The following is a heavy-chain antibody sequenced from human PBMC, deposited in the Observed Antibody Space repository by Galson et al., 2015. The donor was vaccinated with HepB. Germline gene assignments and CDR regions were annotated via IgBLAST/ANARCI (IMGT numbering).Heavy chain of an antibody. CDR1: GYTFTSYA. J-gene: IGHJ4*02. D-gene: IGHD3-22*01. CDR3: ARVCPYYDSSGYYYCWGKSFDY. Sequence: SVKVSCKASGYTFTSYAMHWVRQAPGQRLEWMGWINAGNGNTKYSQKFQGRVTITRDTSASTAYMELSSLRSEDTAVYYCARVCPYYDSSGYYYCWGKSFDYWGQGTLVTVSS. CDR2: INAGNGNT. V-gene: IGHV1-3*01.